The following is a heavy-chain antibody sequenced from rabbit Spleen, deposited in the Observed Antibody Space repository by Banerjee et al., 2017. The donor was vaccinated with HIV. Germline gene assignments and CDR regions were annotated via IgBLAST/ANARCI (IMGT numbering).Heavy chain of an antibody. CDR1: GIDFTNYY. V-gene: IGHV1S7*01. J-gene: IGHJ4*01. CDR2: IYAAKGSK. Sequence: QLTETGGGLVQPGGSLTLSCKASGIDFTNYYITWVRQAPGKWMEWIGIIYAAKGSKDYASWVNGRFSIASDNAQSTVDLKMTSLTAADTATYVCARDAAGREDVNLWGPGTLVTVS. CDR3: ARDAAGREDVNL. D-gene: IGHD4-2*01.